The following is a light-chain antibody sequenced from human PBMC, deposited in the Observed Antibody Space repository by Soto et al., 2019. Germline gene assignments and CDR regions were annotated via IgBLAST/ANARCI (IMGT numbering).Light chain of an antibody. V-gene: IGLV1-40*01. CDR2: GNK. CDR3: QSYDSSLNVV. Sequence: QSVLTQPPSVSGAQGQRVTISCTGSSSNIGAGYDVHWYQQLPGTAPRLLIYGNKYRPSGVPDRFSGSRSGTSASLAITGLHSDDEADYYCQSYDSSLNVVFGGGTKVTVL. CDR1: SSNIGAGYD. J-gene: IGLJ2*01.